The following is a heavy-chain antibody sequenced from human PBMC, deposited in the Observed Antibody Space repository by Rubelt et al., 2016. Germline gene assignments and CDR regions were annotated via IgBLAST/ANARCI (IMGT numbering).Heavy chain of an antibody. V-gene: IGHV1-69*01. CDR3: ARDGGYCSSTCCYLRAWWVWFDP. J-gene: IGHJ5*02. D-gene: IGHD2-2*01. Sequence: GGIIPIFGTANYAQKFQGRVTITADESTSTAYMELSSLRSEDTAVYYCARDGGYCSSTCCYLRAWWVWFDPWGQGTLVTVSS. CDR2: IIPIFGTA.